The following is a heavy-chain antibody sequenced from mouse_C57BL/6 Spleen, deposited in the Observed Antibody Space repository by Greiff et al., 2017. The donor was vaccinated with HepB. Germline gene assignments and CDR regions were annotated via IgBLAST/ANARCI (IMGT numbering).Heavy chain of an antibody. CDR1: GYTFTSYW. Sequence: LQQPGAELVRPGSSVKLSCKASGYTFTSYWMDWVKQRPGQGLEWIGNIYPSDSETHYNQKFKDKATLTVDKSSSTAYMQLSSLTSEDSAVYYCAREGHDYLFAYWGQGTLVTVSA. J-gene: IGHJ3*01. CDR2: IYPSDSET. CDR3: AREGHDYLFAY. D-gene: IGHD2-4*01. V-gene: IGHV1-61*01.